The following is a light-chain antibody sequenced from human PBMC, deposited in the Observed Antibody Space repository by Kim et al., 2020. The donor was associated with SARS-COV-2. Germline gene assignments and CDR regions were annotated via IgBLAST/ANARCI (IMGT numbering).Light chain of an antibody. CDR2: GNN. Sequence: QSVLTQPPSVSGAPGRRVTISCTGNSSNIGGGYDVHWYQQLPGTAPKLLIYGNNNRPSGVPERFSASKSGTSASLAITGLQAEDEADYYCQSFDSSLTGYVFGTGTQLTVL. CDR3: QSFDSSLTGYV. CDR1: SSNIGGGYD. V-gene: IGLV1-40*01. J-gene: IGLJ1*01.